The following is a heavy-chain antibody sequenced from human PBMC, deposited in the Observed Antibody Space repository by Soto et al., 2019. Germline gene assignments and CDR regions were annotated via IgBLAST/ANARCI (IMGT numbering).Heavy chain of an antibody. Sequence: QVQLVESGGGVVQPGRSLRLSCAASGFTFSSYAMHWVRQAPGKGLEWVAVISYDGSNKYYADSVKGRFTISRDNSKNKLYLQMNSLRAEDTAVYYCAVTYYDFWSGYYRDRAPLWYYYYYGMDVWGQGTTVTVSS. CDR1: GFTFSSYA. V-gene: IGHV3-30-3*01. CDR3: AVTYYDFWSGYYRDRAPLWYYYYYGMDV. D-gene: IGHD3-3*01. J-gene: IGHJ6*02. CDR2: ISYDGSNK.